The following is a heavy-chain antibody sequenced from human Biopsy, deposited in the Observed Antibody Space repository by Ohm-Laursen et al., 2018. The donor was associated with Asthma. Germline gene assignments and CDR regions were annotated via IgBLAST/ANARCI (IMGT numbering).Heavy chain of an antibody. CDR1: GGTFSNFA. Sequence: SVKVSCKFPGGTFSNFAISWVRQAPGQGLEWLGGIMTVFGTTNYAQKFQGRVTITADESTSTAYMEVTSLRSEDTAIYYCARCQVGYSSGWSLLLKKIYYSGMDVWGQGTAVTVSS. CDR3: ARCQVGYSSGWSLLLKKIYYSGMDV. D-gene: IGHD6-19*01. CDR2: IMTVFGTT. V-gene: IGHV1-69*13. J-gene: IGHJ6*02.